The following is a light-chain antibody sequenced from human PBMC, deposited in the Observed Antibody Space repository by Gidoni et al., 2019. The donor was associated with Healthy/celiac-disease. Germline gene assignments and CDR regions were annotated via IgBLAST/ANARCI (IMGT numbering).Light chain of an antibody. Sequence: DIVLTQSPATLSLSPGERATLSCRASQSVSSYLAWYQQKPGQAPRLLIYDASNRAPGIPARVRGSGSGTDVTLTISSLEPEDFAVYYCQQRSNWLLTFGGGTKVEIK. CDR2: DAS. J-gene: IGKJ4*01. CDR1: QSVSSY. V-gene: IGKV3-11*01. CDR3: QQRSNWLLT.